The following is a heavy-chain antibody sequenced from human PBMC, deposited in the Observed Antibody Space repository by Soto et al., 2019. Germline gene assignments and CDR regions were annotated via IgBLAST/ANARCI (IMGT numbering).Heavy chain of an antibody. J-gene: IGHJ4*02. CDR3: ARGRTTDYSDSSGYYDC. V-gene: IGHV1-69*13. CDR2: IIPIFGTA. D-gene: IGHD3-22*01. CDR1: GGTFSSYA. Sequence: SSVKVSCKASGGTFSSYAISWVRQAPGQGLEWMGGIIPIFGTANYAQKFQGRVTITADESTSTAYMELSSLRSEDTAVYYCARGRTTDYSDSSGYYDCWGQGTLVTVSS.